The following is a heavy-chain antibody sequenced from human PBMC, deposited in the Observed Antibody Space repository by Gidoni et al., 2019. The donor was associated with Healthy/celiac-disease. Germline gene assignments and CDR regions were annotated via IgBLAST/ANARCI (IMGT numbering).Heavy chain of an antibody. Sequence: QVQLVESGGGVVQPGRSLRLSCAASGSTFSSDASQWVRQAPGKGLECVAVTSNDGSEKYYADSVQGRFTISRDNSKNTLYLQMNSLRPEDTAVYYCARGILLRYLDRWGQGTLVTVSS. J-gene: IGHJ4*02. CDR1: GSTFSSDA. V-gene: IGHV3-30-3*01. D-gene: IGHD3-22*01. CDR3: ARGILLRYLDR. CDR2: TSNDGSEK.